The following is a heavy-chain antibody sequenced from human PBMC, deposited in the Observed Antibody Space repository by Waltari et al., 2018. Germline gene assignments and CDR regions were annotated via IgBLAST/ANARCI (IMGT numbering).Heavy chain of an antibody. CDR2: INAGSGDT. CDR3: ARLKYYYDNNGDYYSYFDY. Sequence: QVQLVQSGAEVKKPGASVKVSCKVSGYTFTSYPIHWVRQAPGQSLEWMGWINAGSGDTYYSQNFQVRVTITRDTSASTAYMELSSLRSEETAVYYCARLKYYYDNNGDYYSYFDYWGQGTLVTVSS. V-gene: IGHV1-3*01. J-gene: IGHJ4*02. CDR1: GYTFTSYP. D-gene: IGHD3-22*01.